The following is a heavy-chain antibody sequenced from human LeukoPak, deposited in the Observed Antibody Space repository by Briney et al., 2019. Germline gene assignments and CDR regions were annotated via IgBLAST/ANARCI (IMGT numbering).Heavy chain of an antibody. V-gene: IGHV3-23*01. Sequence: GGSLRLSCAASGFTFSSYGMHWVRQAPGKGLEWVSAISGSGGSTYYADSVKGRFTISRDNSKNTLYLQMNSLRAEDTAVYYCAKDERNGYKDYWGQGTLVTVSS. J-gene: IGHJ4*02. D-gene: IGHD5-24*01. CDR2: ISGSGGST. CDR1: GFTFSSYG. CDR3: AKDERNGYKDY.